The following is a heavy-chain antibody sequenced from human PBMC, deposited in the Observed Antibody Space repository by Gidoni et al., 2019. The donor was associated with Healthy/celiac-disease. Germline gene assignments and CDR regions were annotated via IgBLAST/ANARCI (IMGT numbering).Heavy chain of an antibody. Sequence: QMQLVQSGPEVKKTGTSVQVSCKASGFTFTSSARQWVRQARGQRLEWIGWIVVGSGNTNYAQKCQERVTITRDMSTSTAYMELSSLRSEDTAVYYCAAGYYGSGSPLRGSYYYYYMDVWGKGTTVTVSS. CDR1: GFTFTSSA. CDR2: IVVGSGNT. J-gene: IGHJ6*03. D-gene: IGHD3-10*01. V-gene: IGHV1-58*02. CDR3: AAGYYGSGSPLRGSYYYYYMDV.